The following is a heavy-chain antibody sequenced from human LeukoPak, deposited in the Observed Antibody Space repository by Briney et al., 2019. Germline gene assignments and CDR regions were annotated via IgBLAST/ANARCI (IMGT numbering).Heavy chain of an antibody. CDR2: ISGSGGST. J-gene: IGHJ4*02. V-gene: IGHV3-23*01. CDR1: GFTFSSYA. CDR3: AKTRVKWDIAAAGLYYFDY. D-gene: IGHD6-13*01. Sequence: PGGSLRLSCAASGFTFSSYAMSWARQAPGKGLEWVSAISGSGGSTYYADSVKGRFTISRDNSKNTLYLQMNSLRAEDTAVYYCAKTRVKWDIAAAGLYYFDYWGQGTLVTVSS.